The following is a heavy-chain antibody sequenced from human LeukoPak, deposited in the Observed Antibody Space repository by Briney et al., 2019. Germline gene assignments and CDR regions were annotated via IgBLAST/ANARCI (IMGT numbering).Heavy chain of an antibody. D-gene: IGHD6-13*01. Sequence: ASVKVSCKASGYTFTGYYMHWVRQAPGQGLEWMGWINPNSGGTNYAQKFQGRVTMTRDTSRSTAYMELSRLRCDDTAVYYCARDRAAAGLGDYGGQGTLVTVSS. CDR2: INPNSGGT. V-gene: IGHV1-2*02. CDR1: GYTFTGYY. CDR3: ARDRAAAGLGDY. J-gene: IGHJ4*02.